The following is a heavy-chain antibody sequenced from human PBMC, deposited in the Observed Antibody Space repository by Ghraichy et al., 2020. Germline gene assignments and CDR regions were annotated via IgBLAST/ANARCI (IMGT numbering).Heavy chain of an antibody. J-gene: IGHJ5*02. CDR3: ARRGGPGGVLAVAGNWFDP. Sequence: GGSLRLSCAASGFTFSSYAMHWVRQAPGKGLEWVAVISYDGSNKYYADSVKGRFTISRDNSKNTLYLQMNSLRAEDTAVYYCARRGGPGGVLAVAGNWFDPWGQGTLVTVSS. CDR2: ISYDGSNK. D-gene: IGHD6-19*01. V-gene: IGHV3-30*04. CDR1: GFTFSSYA.